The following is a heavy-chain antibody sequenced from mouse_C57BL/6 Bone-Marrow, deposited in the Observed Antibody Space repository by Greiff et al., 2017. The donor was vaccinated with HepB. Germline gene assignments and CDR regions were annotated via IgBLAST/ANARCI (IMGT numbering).Heavy chain of an antibody. V-gene: IGHV3-8*01. CDR3: ARWGITTVVAWYFDV. J-gene: IGHJ1*03. D-gene: IGHD1-1*01. Sequence: EVKLIESGPGLAKPSQTLSLTCSVTGYSITSYYWNWIRKFPGNKLEYMGYISYSGSTYYNPSLKSRISITRDTSKNQYYLQLNSVTTEDTATYYCARWGITTVVAWYFDVWGTGTTVTVSS. CDR1: GYSITSYY. CDR2: ISYSGST.